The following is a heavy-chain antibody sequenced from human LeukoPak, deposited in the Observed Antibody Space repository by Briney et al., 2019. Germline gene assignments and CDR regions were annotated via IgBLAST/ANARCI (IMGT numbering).Heavy chain of an antibody. Sequence: GGSLRLSCAASGFTFSSYSMNWVRQAPGKGLEWVSSISSSSSYIYYADSMKGRFTISRDNAKNSLYLQMNSLRAEDTAVYYCARGTLSRFDYWGQEPWSPSPQ. J-gene: IGHJ4*01. V-gene: IGHV3-21*01. CDR3: ARGTLSRFDY. CDR2: ISSSSSYI. CDR1: GFTFSSYS.